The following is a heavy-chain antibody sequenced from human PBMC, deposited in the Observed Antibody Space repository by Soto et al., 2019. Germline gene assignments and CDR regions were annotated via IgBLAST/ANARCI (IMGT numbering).Heavy chain of an antibody. CDR1: GYTFTSYG. J-gene: IGHJ1*01. CDR3: ARDTDCSSGACYIGY. CDR2: ISTDNGNT. D-gene: IGHD2-8*01. V-gene: IGHV1-18*01. Sequence: QVQLVQSGTEVKKPGASVKVSCKASGYTFTSYGLSWVRQAPGQGLEWMGWISTDNGNTNYAQKLQGRVTITTDPPTSTAYMELRSLKSDDTAVYYCARDTDCSSGACYIGYWGQGTLVTVSS.